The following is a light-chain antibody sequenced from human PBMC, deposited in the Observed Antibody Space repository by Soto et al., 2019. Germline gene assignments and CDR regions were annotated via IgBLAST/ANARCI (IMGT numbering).Light chain of an antibody. V-gene: IGLV2-14*01. J-gene: IGLJ1*01. CDR3: ASSTSDSLYV. CDR2: KVT. Sequence: QSALTQPASVSGSPGQSITISCTGTSSDVGGNKYVSWYQQYPGKVPKLLINKVTNRPSGVSYRFSGSKSGNTASLTISALLAEDEVDYFCASSTSDSLYVFXTVTKLTVL. CDR1: SSDVGGNKY.